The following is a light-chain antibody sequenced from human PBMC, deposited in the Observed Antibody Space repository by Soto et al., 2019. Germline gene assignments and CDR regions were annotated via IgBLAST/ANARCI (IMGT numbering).Light chain of an antibody. V-gene: IGKV4-1*01. CDR1: QNILYSSNSKNC. J-gene: IGKJ1*01. Sequence: DIVMTQSPDSLAVSLGERATINCKSSQNILYSSNSKNCLAWFQQKPGQPPKLLIYWASTRESGVPDRFSGSGFGTDFTLTISSLQAEDVAVYYCQQYYSTPPTFGQGTKVEIK. CDR2: WAS. CDR3: QQYYSTPPT.